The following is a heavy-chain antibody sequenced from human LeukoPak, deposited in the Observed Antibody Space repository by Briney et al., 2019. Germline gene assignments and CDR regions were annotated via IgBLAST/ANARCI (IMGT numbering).Heavy chain of an antibody. J-gene: IGHJ4*02. CDR2: IYHSGST. V-gene: IGHV4-30-2*01. CDR3: ARQYDSWSGYPSYFDY. CDR1: GGSISSGGYS. Sequence: SETLSLTCAVSGGSISSGGYSWSWIRQPPGKGLEWIGYIYHSGSTYYNPSLKSRVTISVDTSKKQLSLRLTSVTSADTAVYYCARQYDSWSGYPSYFDYWGQGTLVTVSS. D-gene: IGHD3-3*01.